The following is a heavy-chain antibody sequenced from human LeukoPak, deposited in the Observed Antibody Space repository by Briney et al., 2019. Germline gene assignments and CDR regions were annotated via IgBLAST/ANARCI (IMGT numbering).Heavy chain of an antibody. V-gene: IGHV3-66*01. CDR1: GFTVSTNY. CDR2: IYSGGTT. Sequence: PGGSLRLSCAASGFTVSTNYMSWVRQAPGKGLEWVSVIYSGGTTYYADSVKGRFTISRDNSKNTLYLQMNSLRAEDTAVYYCARVGTDIVATNGYWGQGTLVTVSS. J-gene: IGHJ4*02. D-gene: IGHD5-12*01. CDR3: ARVGTDIVATNGY.